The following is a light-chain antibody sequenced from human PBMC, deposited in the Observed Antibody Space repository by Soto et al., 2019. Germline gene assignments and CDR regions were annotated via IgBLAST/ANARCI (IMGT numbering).Light chain of an antibody. CDR3: QHYNIWPHMLA. CDR2: DTS. Sequence: DIVLTQSPATLSASPGKRATLSCRASQSVSSNLAWYQQKPGQAPRLLIYDTSTRATDIPAGFSGSGSGTEFTLTISSLQSEDFAVYYCQHYNIWPHMLAFGGGTKVEI. J-gene: IGKJ4*01. CDR1: QSVSSN. V-gene: IGKV3-15*01.